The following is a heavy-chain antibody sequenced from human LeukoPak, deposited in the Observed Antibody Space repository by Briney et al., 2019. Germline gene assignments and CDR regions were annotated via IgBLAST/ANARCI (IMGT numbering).Heavy chain of an antibody. CDR3: ARSALSGFDI. CDR1: GGSINNYY. CDR2: FYASGTT. V-gene: IGHV4-4*07. J-gene: IGHJ3*02. Sequence: PSETLSLTCILSGGSINNYYWSWIRQPAGKGPEWIGRFYASGTTYYNPALYSRAAVSMDMPKNHFSLKLTSVTAADTAVYYCARSALSGFDIWGQGTMVTVSS. D-gene: IGHD3-9*01.